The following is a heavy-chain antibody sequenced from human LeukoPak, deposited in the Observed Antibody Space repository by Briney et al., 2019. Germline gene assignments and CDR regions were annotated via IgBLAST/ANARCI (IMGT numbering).Heavy chain of an antibody. V-gene: IGHV3-30*02. D-gene: IGHD1-26*01. CDR3: ARDNRVGTTTGVTY. Sequence: GGSLRLSCAASGFTFSSYGMHWVRQAPGKGLEWVAFIRYDGSNKYYADSVKGRFTISRDNSKNTLYLQMNSLRAEDTAVYYCARDNRVGTTTGVTYWGQGTLVTVSS. CDR2: IRYDGSNK. CDR1: GFTFSSYG. J-gene: IGHJ4*02.